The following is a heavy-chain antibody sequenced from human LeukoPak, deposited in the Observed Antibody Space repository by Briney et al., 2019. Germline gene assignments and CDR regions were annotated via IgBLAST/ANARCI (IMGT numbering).Heavy chain of an antibody. Sequence: GGSLRLSCAASVFTFSSYDMHWVRQATGKGLEWVSAIGTAGDTYYPGSVKGRFTISRENAENSLYLQMNSLRAGDTAVYYCARSSSSWSRGAFDIWGQGTMVTVSS. D-gene: IGHD6-13*01. V-gene: IGHV3-13*01. CDR1: VFTFSSYD. CDR3: ARSSSSWSRGAFDI. CDR2: IGTAGDT. J-gene: IGHJ3*02.